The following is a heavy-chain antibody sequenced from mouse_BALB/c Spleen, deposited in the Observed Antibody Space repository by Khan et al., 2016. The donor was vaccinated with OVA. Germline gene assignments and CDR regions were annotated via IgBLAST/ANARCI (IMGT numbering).Heavy chain of an antibody. CDR2: ISTYYGDV. CDR3: TRGGGGNRFAY. J-gene: IGHJ3*01. V-gene: IGHV1S137*01. CDR1: GYTFTDFT. Sequence: QVQLKESGAELVRPGVSVKISCKGSGYTFTDFTMHWVKQSHAKSLEWIGVISTYYGDVTYNQKFKGKATMTVDKSSSTAYMELARLTSEDSAISACTRGGGGNRFAYWGQGTLVTVSA.